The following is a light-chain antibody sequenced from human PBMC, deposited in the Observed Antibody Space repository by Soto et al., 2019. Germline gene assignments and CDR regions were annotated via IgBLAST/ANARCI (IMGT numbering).Light chain of an antibody. Sequence: QSVLTQPPSASGSPGQSVTISCTGTSSDVGGYNYVSWYQQHPGKAPKLMIYEVNKRPSGVPDRFSGSKSGNTASLTVSGLQAEDEADYYCSSYAGSNNPNYVFGTGTKLTVL. CDR2: EVN. J-gene: IGLJ1*01. CDR1: SSDVGGYNY. V-gene: IGLV2-8*01. CDR3: SSYAGSNNPNYV.